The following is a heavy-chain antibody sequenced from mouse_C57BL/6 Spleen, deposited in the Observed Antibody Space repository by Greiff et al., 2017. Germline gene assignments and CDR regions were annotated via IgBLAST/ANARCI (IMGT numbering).Heavy chain of an antibody. CDR1: GYTFTDYE. CDR3: TIGSAYYSNPDY. J-gene: IGHJ2*01. CDR2: IDPETGGT. Sequence: VKLVESGAELVRPGASVTLSCKASGYTFTDYEMHWVKQTPVHGLEWIGAIDPETGGTAYNQKFKGKAMLTADKSSSTAYMELRSLTSEDSAVYYCTIGSAYYSNPDYWGQGTTLTVSS. V-gene: IGHV1-15*01. D-gene: IGHD2-5*01.